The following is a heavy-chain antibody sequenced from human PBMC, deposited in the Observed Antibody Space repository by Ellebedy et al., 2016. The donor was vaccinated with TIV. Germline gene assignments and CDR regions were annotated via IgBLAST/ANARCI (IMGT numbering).Heavy chain of an antibody. J-gene: IGHJ4*02. V-gene: IGHV3-30*18. CDR3: AKDGPDYGGNSGY. Sequence: GESLKISXAAYGFTFSSYGMHWVRQAPGKGLEWVAVISYDGSNKYYADSVKGRFTISRDNSKNTLYLQMNSLRAEDTAVYYCAKDGPDYGGNSGYWGQGTLVTVSS. CDR2: ISYDGSNK. D-gene: IGHD4-23*01. CDR1: GFTFSSYG.